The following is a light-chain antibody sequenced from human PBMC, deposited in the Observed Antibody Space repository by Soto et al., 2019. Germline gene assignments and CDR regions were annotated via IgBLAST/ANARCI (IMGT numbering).Light chain of an antibody. J-gene: IGLJ2*01. CDR1: SSDVGGYNY. Sequence: QSALAQPPSASGSPGQSVTISCTGTSSDVGGYNYVSWYQHHPGKGPKLMIYEVSKRTSGVPDRFSGSKSGNTASLTVSGLQAEDEADYYCSSFAGSNTVFGGGTKVT. CDR2: EVS. V-gene: IGLV2-8*01. CDR3: SSFAGSNTV.